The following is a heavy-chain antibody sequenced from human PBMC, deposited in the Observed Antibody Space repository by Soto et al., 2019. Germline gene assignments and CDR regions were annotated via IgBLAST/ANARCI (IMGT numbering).Heavy chain of an antibody. V-gene: IGHV4-38-2*01. CDR2: IDHSGST. D-gene: IGHD6-13*01. Sequence: SETLSLTCAVSGHSISSGFYYCGWIRQPPGKGLEWIGSIDHSGSTYYDPSLKSRVTMSVDTSKNQLSLKLSSVTAADTAVYYSARYGYSSSARFFDKWGQGTRVTVSS. J-gene: IGHJ4*02. CDR3: ARYGYSSSARFFDK. CDR1: GHSISSGFYY.